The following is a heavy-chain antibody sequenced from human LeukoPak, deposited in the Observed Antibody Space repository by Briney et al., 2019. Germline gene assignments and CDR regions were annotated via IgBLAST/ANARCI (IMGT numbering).Heavy chain of an antibody. Sequence: SETLSLTCTVSGGSISSYYWSWIRQPAGKGLEWIGRIYTSGSTNYNPSLKSRVTMSVDTSKNQFSLKLSSVTAADTAVYYCARGGDSSGWERDYYYGMDVWGQGTTVTVSS. J-gene: IGHJ6*02. D-gene: IGHD6-19*01. CDR1: GGSISSYY. V-gene: IGHV4-4*07. CDR2: IYTSGST. CDR3: ARGGDSSGWERDYYYGMDV.